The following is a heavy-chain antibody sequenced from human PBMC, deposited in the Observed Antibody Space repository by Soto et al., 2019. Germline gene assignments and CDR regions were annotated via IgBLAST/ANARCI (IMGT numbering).Heavy chain of an antibody. Sequence: XSVKVACTASGYPLSSYDINWVRQATGQGLEWMGWMNPNSGNTGYAQKFQGGVTMTRNTSISTAYMELSSLRSEDTAVYYCARGGRDTGGGAFDIWGHGTMVTVSS. J-gene: IGHJ3*02. CDR1: GYPLSSYD. CDR3: ARGGRDTGGGAFDI. CDR2: MNPNSGNT. V-gene: IGHV1-8*01. D-gene: IGHD5-18*01.